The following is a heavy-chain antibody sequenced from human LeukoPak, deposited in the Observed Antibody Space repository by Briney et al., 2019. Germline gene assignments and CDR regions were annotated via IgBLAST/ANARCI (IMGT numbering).Heavy chain of an antibody. CDR3: ARKRDGSHFDL. D-gene: IGHD1-26*01. CDR1: GGSISSGGYY. V-gene: IGHV4-61*08. J-gene: IGHJ2*01. Sequence: PSQTLSLTCTVSGGSISSGGYYWSWIRQPPGKGLEWIGYIYYSGSTNYNPSLKSRVTISVDTSKNQFSLKLSSVTAADTAVYYCARKRDGSHFDLWGRGSLVTVSS. CDR2: IYYSGST.